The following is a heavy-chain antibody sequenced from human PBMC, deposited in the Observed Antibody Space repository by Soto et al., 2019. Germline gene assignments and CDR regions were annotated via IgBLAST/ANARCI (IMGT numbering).Heavy chain of an antibody. CDR2: IIPILGIA. Sequence: GASVKVSCKASGGTFSSYTISWMRQAPGQGLEWMGRIIPILGIANYAQKFQGRVTITADKSTSTAYMELSSLRSEDTAVYYCARVGGIVVDGNWFDPWGQGTLVTVS. D-gene: IGHD3-22*01. CDR3: ARVGGIVVDGNWFDP. J-gene: IGHJ5*02. CDR1: GGTFSSYT. V-gene: IGHV1-69*02.